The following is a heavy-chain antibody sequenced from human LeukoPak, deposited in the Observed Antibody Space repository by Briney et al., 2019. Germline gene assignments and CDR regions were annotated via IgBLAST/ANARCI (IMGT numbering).Heavy chain of an antibody. D-gene: IGHD5-18*01. CDR1: GFTFSSYG. CDR2: IRYDGSNK. Sequence: PGGSLRLSCAASGFTFSSYGMHWVRQAPGKGLEWVAFIRYDGSNKYYADSVKGRFTISRDNSKNTLYLQMNSLRAEDTAVYYCAKEKQLWYSGLDAFDIWGQGTMVTASS. CDR3: AKEKQLWYSGLDAFDI. J-gene: IGHJ3*02. V-gene: IGHV3-30*02.